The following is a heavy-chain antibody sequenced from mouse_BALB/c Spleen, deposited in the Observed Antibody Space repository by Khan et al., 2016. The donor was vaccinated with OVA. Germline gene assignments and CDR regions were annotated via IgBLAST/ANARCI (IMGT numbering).Heavy chain of an antibody. CDR3: ARYASNWDFAFAY. V-gene: IGHV1S136*01. CDR1: GYTFTNYV. CDR2: INPHNDGT. J-gene: IGHJ3*01. Sequence: VQLQQSGPELVKPGASVKMSCKASGYTFTNYVTHWVKQKPGQGLEWIGYINPHNDGTRFHEKFKGKATLTSDKSSSTAYMELSSLTSVVSAFYYCARYASNWDFAFAYWGQGTLVTVSA. D-gene: IGHD4-1*01.